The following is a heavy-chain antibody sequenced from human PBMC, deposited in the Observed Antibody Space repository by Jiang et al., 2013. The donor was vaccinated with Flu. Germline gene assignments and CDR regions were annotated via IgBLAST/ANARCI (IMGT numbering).Heavy chain of an antibody. Sequence: KPTQTLTLTCTFSGFSLSTSGMCVSWIRQPPGKALEWLARIDWDDDKYYSTSLKTRLTISKDTSKNQVVLTMTNMDPVDTATYYCARMRGYCTNGGYYYYYGMDVWGQGTTVTVSS. J-gene: IGHJ6*02. CDR2: IDWDDDK. D-gene: IGHD2-8*01. CDR1: GFSLSTSGMC. V-gene: IGHV2-70*11. CDR3: ARMRGYCTNGGYYYYYGMDV.